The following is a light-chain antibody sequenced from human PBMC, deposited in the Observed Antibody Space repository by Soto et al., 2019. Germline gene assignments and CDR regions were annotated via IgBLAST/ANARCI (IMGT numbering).Light chain of an antibody. CDR3: SSYAGSNTFV. CDR1: SSDVDGYDS. CDR2: DVD. Sequence: QSALTQPPSASGSPGQSVTISCSGTSSDVDGYDSVSWYQHHPGKVPKLIIFDVDKWPSGVPDRFSGFKSGNTASLTVSGLRAEDEADYYCSSYAGSNTFVFGTGTKVTVL. J-gene: IGLJ1*01. V-gene: IGLV2-8*01.